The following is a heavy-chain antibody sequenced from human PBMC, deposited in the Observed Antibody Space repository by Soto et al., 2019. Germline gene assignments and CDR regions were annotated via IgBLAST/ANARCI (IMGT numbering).Heavy chain of an antibody. CDR2: INHIGIT. J-gene: IGHJ5*02. V-gene: IGHV4-34*01. CDR1: DGSFSGFY. CDR3: ARGYAVNWHTPHS. Sequence: QVQLQQWGAGLLKPSETLSLTCAVYDGSFSGFYWCWIRQPPGKGLEWIGEINHIGITNYNPSLKSRVTISVDTSKIQFSLKLNSMTAADTAVYYCARGYAVNWHTPHSWGQGTLVTVSS. D-gene: IGHD4-4*01.